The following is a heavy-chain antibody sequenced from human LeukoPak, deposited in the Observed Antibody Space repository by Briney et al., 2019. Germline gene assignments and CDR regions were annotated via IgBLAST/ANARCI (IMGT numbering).Heavy chain of an antibody. CDR1: GYTFTGYY. CDR2: INPNSGGT. D-gene: IGHD6-13*01. J-gene: IGHJ4*02. Sequence: VSCKASGYTFTGYYMHWVRQAPGQGLEWMGWINPNSGGTNYAQKFKGRVTMTSDTSISTAYMELSRLRSDDTAVYYCARVRSSSWYESYYFDYWGQGTLVTVSS. V-gene: IGHV1-2*02. CDR3: ARVRSSSWYESYYFDY.